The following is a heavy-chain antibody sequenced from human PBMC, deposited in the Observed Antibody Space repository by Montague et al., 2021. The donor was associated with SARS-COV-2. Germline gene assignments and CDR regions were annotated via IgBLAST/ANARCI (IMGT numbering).Heavy chain of an antibody. J-gene: IGHJ5*02. Sequence: SKTLSLTCTVSGGSISTYYWSWIRQPPGKGLEWIGYIYYSGTANYNPSLKSRVTISVDTSKNQFSLKVRSVTAADTAVYYCARLVGGRETRFDPWGRGTLVTVSS. D-gene: IGHD3-10*01. V-gene: IGHV4-59*08. CDR1: GGSISTYY. CDR2: IYYSGTA. CDR3: ARLVGGRETRFDP.